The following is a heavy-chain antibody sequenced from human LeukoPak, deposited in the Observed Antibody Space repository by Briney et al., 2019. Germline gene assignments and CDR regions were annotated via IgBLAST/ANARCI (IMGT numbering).Heavy chain of an antibody. D-gene: IGHD3-22*01. CDR2: ISYDGSNK. J-gene: IGHJ4*02. CDR3: AKEAHHYDSSGLDY. CDR1: GFTFSSYG. Sequence: GGSLRLTCAASGFTFSSYGMHWVRQAPGKGLEWVAVISYDGSNKYYADSVKGRFTISRDNSKNTLYLQMNSLRAEDTAVYYCAKEAHHYDSSGLDYWGQGTLVTVSS. V-gene: IGHV3-30*18.